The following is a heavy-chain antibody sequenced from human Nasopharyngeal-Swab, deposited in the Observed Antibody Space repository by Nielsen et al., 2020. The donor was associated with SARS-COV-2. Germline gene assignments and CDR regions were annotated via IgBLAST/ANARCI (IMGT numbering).Heavy chain of an antibody. CDR1: GFTFSWHW. CDR3: ARTDSSWYYFDY. J-gene: IGHJ4*02. Sequence: GESLKISCAASGFTFSWHWMHWVRQAPGKGLVWVSRMNSDGSSTTYADSVKGRFTISRDNAKNSLYLQMNSLRAEDTAVYYCARTDSSWYYFDYWGQGTLVTVSS. D-gene: IGHD6-13*01. CDR2: MNSDGSST. V-gene: IGHV3-74*01.